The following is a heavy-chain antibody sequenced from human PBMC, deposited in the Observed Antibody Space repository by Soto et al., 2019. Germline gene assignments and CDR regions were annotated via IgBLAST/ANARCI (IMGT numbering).Heavy chain of an antibody. CDR2: ISSSSSYI. D-gene: IGHD6-13*01. CDR1: GVTFSSYS. CDR3: AREREGIAAAGTSLRLRSEIDY. J-gene: IGHJ4*02. Sequence: EVQLVESGGGLVKPGGSLRLSCAASGVTFSSYSMNWVRQAPGKGLEWVSSISSSSSYIYYADSVKGRFTISRDNAKNSLYLKMNSVRAEDTAVYYCAREREGIAAAGTSLRLRSEIDYWGQGTLVTVSS. V-gene: IGHV3-21*01.